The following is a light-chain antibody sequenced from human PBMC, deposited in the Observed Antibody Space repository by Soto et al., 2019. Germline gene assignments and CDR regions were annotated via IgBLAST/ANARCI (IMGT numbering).Light chain of an antibody. CDR1: GSVSSN. CDR3: QQYNNWPPSII. V-gene: IGKV3-15*01. Sequence: MRLSPATLSVKNRERATLSCRASGSVSSNLACYQQRPGQAPRLLIYGASTRATDTPVRFRGSGSGTEFTLTISSLQSEDFAVYYCQQYNNWPPSIIFGHVRRLEV. CDR2: GAS. J-gene: IGKJ5*01.